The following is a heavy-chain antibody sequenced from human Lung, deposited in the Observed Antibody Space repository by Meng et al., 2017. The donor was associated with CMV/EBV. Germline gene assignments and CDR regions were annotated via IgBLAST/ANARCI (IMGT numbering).Heavy chain of an antibody. CDR1: RYIFSSYT. CDR2: IIPIFAIA. V-gene: IGHV1-69*10. CDR3: AVYCDTTSCYEGYGMDV. D-gene: IGHD2-2*01. Sequence: SVKVSCXASRYIFSSYTLPWVRQAPGQGLEWMGGIIPIFAIANYAQSFRGRVTITADTSTNTGYMELSGLRSEDTAVYYCAVYCDTTSCYEGYGMDVWGQGTTVTVSS. J-gene: IGHJ6*02.